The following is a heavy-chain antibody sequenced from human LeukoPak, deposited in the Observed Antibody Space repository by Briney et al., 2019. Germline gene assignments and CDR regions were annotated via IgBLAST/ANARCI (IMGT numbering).Heavy chain of an antibody. V-gene: IGHV4-59*08. CDR2: IYYSGST. CDR3: ARHQAIDVTFDY. Sequence: PETLSLTCTVSGGSISSYYWSWIRQSPGKGLEWIGYIYYSGSTNYNPSPKSRVTISGDTSKNQFSLKLSSVTAADTAVYYCARHQAIDVTFDYWGQGTLVTLSS. J-gene: IGHJ4*02. D-gene: IGHD4-11*01. CDR1: GGSISSYY.